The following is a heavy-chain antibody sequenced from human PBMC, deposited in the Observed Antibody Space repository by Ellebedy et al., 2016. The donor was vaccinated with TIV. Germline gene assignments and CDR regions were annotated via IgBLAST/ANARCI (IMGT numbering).Heavy chain of an antibody. Sequence: GGSLRLXXAASGFTFSSYGMHWVRQAPGKGLEWVAVISYDGSNKYYADSVKGRFTISRDNSKNTLYLQMNSLRAEDTAVYYCAKDKGITGTPDYWGQGTLVTVSS. V-gene: IGHV3-30*18. CDR1: GFTFSSYG. D-gene: IGHD1-20*01. CDR2: ISYDGSNK. J-gene: IGHJ4*02. CDR3: AKDKGITGTPDY.